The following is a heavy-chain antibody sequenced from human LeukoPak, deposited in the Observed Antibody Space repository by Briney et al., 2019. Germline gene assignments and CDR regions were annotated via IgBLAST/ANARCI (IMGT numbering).Heavy chain of an antibody. D-gene: IGHD6-13*01. J-gene: IGHJ4*02. CDR1: GYTFTSYG. Sequence: ASVKVSCKASGYTFTSYGISWVRQATGQGLEWMGWISAYNGNTNYVQKLQGRLTMTTDTSTSTAYMELRSLRSDDTAVYYCARGAEGRGKPPSGIAAAGRYDYWGQGTLVTVSS. V-gene: IGHV1-18*01. CDR2: ISAYNGNT. CDR3: ARGAEGRGKPPSGIAAAGRYDY.